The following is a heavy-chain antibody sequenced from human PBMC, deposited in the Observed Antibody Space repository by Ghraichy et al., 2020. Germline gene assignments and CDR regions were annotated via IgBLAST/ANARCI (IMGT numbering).Heavy chain of an antibody. J-gene: IGHJ4*02. D-gene: IGHD3-9*01. CDR1: GGSISSYY. V-gene: IGHV4-59*01. CDR3: AGGDILTGYFDY. CDR2: IYYSGST. Sequence: SETLSLTCTVSGGSISSYYWSWIRQPPGKGLEWIGYIYYSGSTNYNPSLKSRVTISVDTSKNQFSLKLSSVTAADTAVYYCAGGDILTGYFDYWGQGTLVTVSS.